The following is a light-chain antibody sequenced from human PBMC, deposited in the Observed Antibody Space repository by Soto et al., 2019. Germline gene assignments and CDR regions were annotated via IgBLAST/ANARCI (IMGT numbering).Light chain of an antibody. CDR3: QHLNDYRYT. CDR1: QAISSS. CDR2: AAS. J-gene: IGKJ2*01. Sequence: DIQLTQSPSFLSASVGDRVTITCRASQAISSSLAWYQHNTGKAPKLLIYAASTLQNGVPSSFSGSGSGTEVTLTISSLQPEDFATYYCQHLNDYRYTFGQGTKVEIK. V-gene: IGKV1-9*01.